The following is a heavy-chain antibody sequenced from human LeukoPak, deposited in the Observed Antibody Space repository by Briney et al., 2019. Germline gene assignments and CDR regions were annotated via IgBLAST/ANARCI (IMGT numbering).Heavy chain of an antibody. CDR2: ISGSGGST. J-gene: IGHJ4*02. V-gene: IGHV3-23*01. D-gene: IGHD3-22*01. CDR1: GFTFSSYA. CDR3: AKDLGDSSGYYYFDY. Sequence: PGGSLRLSCAASGFTFSSYAMSWVRQAPGKGLEWVSAISGSGGSTYYADSVKGRFTISRDNSKNTLYLQMNSLRAEDTAVYYCAKDLGDSSGYYYFDYWGQGTLVTVSS.